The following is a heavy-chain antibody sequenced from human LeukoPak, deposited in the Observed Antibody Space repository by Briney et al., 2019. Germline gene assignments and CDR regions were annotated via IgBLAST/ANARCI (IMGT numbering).Heavy chain of an antibody. Sequence: GGSLRLSCAASAFAFNISGMHWVRQTPGKRLEWVAVISFDGSDKQYGTSVEGRFTVSRDNAQNSLYLQMNSLRAEDTAIYYCVRDRGTYRPIDYWGQGTLVTVSS. CDR1: AFAFNISG. CDR3: VRDRGTYRPIDY. V-gene: IGHV3-33*08. J-gene: IGHJ4*02. CDR2: ISFDGSDK. D-gene: IGHD1-26*01.